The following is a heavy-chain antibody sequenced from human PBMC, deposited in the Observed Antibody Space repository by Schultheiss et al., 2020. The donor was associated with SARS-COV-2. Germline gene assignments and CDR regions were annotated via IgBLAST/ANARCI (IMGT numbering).Heavy chain of an antibody. J-gene: IGHJ3*02. D-gene: IGHD1-20*01. CDR2: IYSGGST. CDR3: ARDPGLTGNAFDI. CDR1: GFTFGDYV. V-gene: IGHV3-66*01. Sequence: GGSLRLSCTASGFTFGDYVMSWFRQAPGKGLEWVSVIYSGGSTYYADSVKGRFTISRDNSKNTLYLQMNSLRAEDTATYYCARDPGLTGNAFDIWGQGTMVTVS.